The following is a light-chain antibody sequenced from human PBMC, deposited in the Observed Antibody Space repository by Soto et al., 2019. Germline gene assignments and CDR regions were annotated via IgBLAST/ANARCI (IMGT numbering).Light chain of an antibody. V-gene: IGLV1-44*01. Sequence: QSVLTQPPSASGTPGQRVTISCSGSSSNIGSNTVNWYQQLPGTAPTLLIYSNNQRPSGVPDRFSGSKSGTSASLAISGLQSEDEADYYCAACDDSLSAWVFGGGTKLTVL. CDR1: SSNIGSNT. CDR2: SNN. CDR3: AACDDSLSAWV. J-gene: IGLJ3*02.